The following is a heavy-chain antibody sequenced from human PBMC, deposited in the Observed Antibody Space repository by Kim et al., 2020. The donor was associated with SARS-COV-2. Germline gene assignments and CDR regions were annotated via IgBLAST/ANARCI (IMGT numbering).Heavy chain of an antibody. Sequence: GGPLRLSCTASGFTFSDYGIHWVRQAPGKGLEWGAVISYDGSNKYYADSVKGRFTISRDNSKNMLYLQMNILRAEDTAVYYCAKTKSGNYYDVFDIWGQGTMVTASS. D-gene: IGHD1-26*01. J-gene: IGHJ3*02. CDR1: GFTFSDYG. CDR3: AKTKSGNYYDVFDI. CDR2: ISYDGSNK. V-gene: IGHV3-30*18.